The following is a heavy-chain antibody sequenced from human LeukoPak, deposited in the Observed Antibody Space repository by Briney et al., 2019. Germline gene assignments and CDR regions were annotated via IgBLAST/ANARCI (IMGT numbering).Heavy chain of an antibody. CDR2: IYYNGGT. CDR3: VRGSSSTWFGTGSLDH. Sequence: SETLSLTCTVSGDSISSYYWNWIRQPPGKGLEWIGYIYYNGGTNYNPSLKSRVTISVDTSKNQFSLKLSSVTAADTAVYYCVRGSSSTWFGTGSLDHWGQGTLVTVSS. CDR1: GDSISSYY. V-gene: IGHV4-59*01. D-gene: IGHD6-6*01. J-gene: IGHJ4*02.